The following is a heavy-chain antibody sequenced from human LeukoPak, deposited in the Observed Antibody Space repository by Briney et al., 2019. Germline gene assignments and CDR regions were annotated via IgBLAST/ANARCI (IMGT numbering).Heavy chain of an antibody. Sequence: GGSLRLSCAASGFTFRIHWMHWVRQAPGKGLVWVSHINSDGSSTTYADSVKGRFTISRDNTKNSLYLQMNSLRAEDTAVYYCARARGYDYVWGSYRDLTDYWGQGTLVTVSS. D-gene: IGHD3-16*02. CDR2: INSDGSST. V-gene: IGHV3-74*01. CDR3: ARARGYDYVWGSYRDLTDY. CDR1: GFTFRIHW. J-gene: IGHJ4*02.